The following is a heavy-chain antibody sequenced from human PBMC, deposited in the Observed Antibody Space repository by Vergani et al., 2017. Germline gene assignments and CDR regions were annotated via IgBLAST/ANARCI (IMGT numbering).Heavy chain of an antibody. CDR3: ARERNAYYDFWSGYYTQYYFDY. CDR2: IRYDGSSE. Sequence: QVQILQSGGGVVQPGGSLRLSCTLSGFTLNTYGIHWVRQAPGKGLEWVSFIRYDGSSEYYGDSVKGRFTISRDKSQNTVNLQMNSLRTEDTALYYCARERNAYYDFWSGYYTQYYFDYWGQGTLVTVSS. D-gene: IGHD3-3*01. V-gene: IGHV3-30*02. J-gene: IGHJ4*02. CDR1: GFTLNTYG.